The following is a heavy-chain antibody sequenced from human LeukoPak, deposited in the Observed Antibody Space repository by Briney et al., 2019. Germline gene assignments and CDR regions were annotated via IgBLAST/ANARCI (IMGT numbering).Heavy chain of an antibody. D-gene: IGHD6-19*01. CDR1: GGSISSSSYY. CDR3: ARLGGWAGVLAHYYYYMDV. V-gene: IGHV4-39*07. J-gene: IGHJ6*03. Sequence: PSETLSLTCTVSGGSISSSSYYWGWIRKPPGKGLEWIGEINHSGSTNYNPSLKSRVTISVDTSKNQFSLKLSSVTAADTAVYYCARLGGWAGVLAHYYYYMDVWGKGTTVTISS. CDR2: INHSGST.